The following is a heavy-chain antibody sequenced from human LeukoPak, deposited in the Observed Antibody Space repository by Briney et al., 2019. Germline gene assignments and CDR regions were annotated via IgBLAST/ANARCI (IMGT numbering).Heavy chain of an antibody. CDR1: GFTFSSHA. J-gene: IGHJ4*02. V-gene: IGHV3-23*01. CDR2: FSGDGSTT. CDR3: AKDAYGSGIEN. Sequence: PGGSLRLSCAASGFTFSSHAMNWVRQAPGKGLEWVSTFSGDGSTTYYADSVTGRLTISRDNSTNTLYLQTNSLRAEHTALYYCAKDAYGSGIENWGQGTLVTVSS. D-gene: IGHD3-10*01.